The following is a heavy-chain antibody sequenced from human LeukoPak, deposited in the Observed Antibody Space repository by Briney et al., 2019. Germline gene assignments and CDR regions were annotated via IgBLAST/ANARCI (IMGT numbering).Heavy chain of an antibody. CDR1: GFTFSSYA. J-gene: IGHJ4*02. CDR2: IRFDGTNQ. Sequence: PGGSLRLSCTASGFTFSSYAMHWVRQAPGKGLEWVTLIRFDGTNQYYADSVKGRFAISRDNSKNTVYLQMNSLIAEDTAVYYCAREDVRKLDCWGQGTLVTVSS. D-gene: IGHD3-10*02. V-gene: IGHV3-30*02. CDR3: AREDVRKLDC.